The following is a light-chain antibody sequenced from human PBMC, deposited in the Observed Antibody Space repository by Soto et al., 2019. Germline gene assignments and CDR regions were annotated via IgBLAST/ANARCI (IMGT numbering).Light chain of an antibody. CDR3: TSYTTSSTRV. J-gene: IGLJ3*02. Sequence: QSALTQPASVSGSPGQSITISCTGTSSDVGAYNYVSWCQHHPGKAPKLIIYDVNNRPSGVSNRFSGSKSGNTASLTISGLQADDEAYYYCTSYTTSSTRVFGGGTQLTVL. CDR2: DVN. V-gene: IGLV2-14*03. CDR1: SSDVGAYNY.